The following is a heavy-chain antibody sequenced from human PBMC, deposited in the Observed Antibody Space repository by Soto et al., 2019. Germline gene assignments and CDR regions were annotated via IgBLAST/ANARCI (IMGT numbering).Heavy chain of an antibody. CDR1: GGTFSSYA. J-gene: IGHJ5*02. Sequence: EASVKVSCKASGGTFSSYAISWVRQAPGQGLEWMGGIIPIFGTANYAQKFQGRVTITADESTSTAYMELSSLRSEDTAVYYCARVPFYDPSRMGSGPWGQGTLVTVSS. CDR2: IIPIFGTA. V-gene: IGHV1-69*13. CDR3: ARVPFYDPSRMGSGP. D-gene: IGHD3-3*01.